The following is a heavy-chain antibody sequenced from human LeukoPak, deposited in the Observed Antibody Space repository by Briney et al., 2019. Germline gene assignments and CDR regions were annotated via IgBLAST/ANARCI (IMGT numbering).Heavy chain of an antibody. CDR3: AKFLAAAGISPFDY. J-gene: IGHJ4*02. CDR2: IRYDGSNK. V-gene: IGHV3-30*02. D-gene: IGHD6-13*01. CDR1: GFTFSSYG. Sequence: GGSLRLSCAASGFTFSSYGMHWVRQAPGKGLEWVAFIRYDGSNKYYADSVKGRFTTSRDNSKSTLYLQMNSLRAEDTAVYYCAKFLAAAGISPFDYWGQGTLVTVSS.